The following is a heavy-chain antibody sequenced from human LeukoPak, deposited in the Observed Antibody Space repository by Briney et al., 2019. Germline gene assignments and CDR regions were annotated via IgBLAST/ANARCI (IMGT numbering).Heavy chain of an antibody. J-gene: IGHJ4*02. CDR3: AIQNYDSSGYYYIDY. CDR1: GGSISSHY. D-gene: IGHD3-22*01. V-gene: IGHV4-59*06. Sequence: PSETLSLTCTVSGGSISSHYWSWIRQPPGKGLEWIGYIYYSGSTYYNPSLKSRVAISVDTSKNQFSLKLSSVTAADTAVYYCAIQNYDSSGYYYIDYWGQGTLVTVSS. CDR2: IYYSGST.